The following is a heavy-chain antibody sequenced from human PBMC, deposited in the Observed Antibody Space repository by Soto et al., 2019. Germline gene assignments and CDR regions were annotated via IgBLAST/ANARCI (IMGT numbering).Heavy chain of an antibody. CDR1: GFTFSSHW. D-gene: IGHD3-16*02. J-gene: IGHJ4*02. V-gene: IGHV3-7*01. CDR2: IKQDGSEK. Sequence: EVQLVESGGGLVQPGGSLRLSCAASGFTFSSHWMSWVRQAPGKGLEWLASIKQDGSEKHYVDSVKGRCTISRDNAKNSLYLQMNSLRVEDTAVYYCARVYYDYIWGSYPLVYWGQGTLVTVSS. CDR3: ARVYYDYIWGSYPLVY.